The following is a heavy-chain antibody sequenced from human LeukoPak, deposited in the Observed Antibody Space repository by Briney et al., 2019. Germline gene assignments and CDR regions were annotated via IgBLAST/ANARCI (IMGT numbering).Heavy chain of an antibody. CDR1: GGSISSGDYY. CDR2: IYYSGST. V-gene: IGHV4-30-4*02. CDR3: ARGGITGTQPPYYYYYGMDV. Sequence: PSEALSLTCTVSGGSISSGDYYWSWIRQPPGKGLEWIGYIYYSGSTYYNPSLKSRVTISVDTSKNQFSLKLSSVTAADTAVYYCARGGITGTQPPYYYYYGMDVWGQGTTVTVSS. D-gene: IGHD1-20*01. J-gene: IGHJ6*02.